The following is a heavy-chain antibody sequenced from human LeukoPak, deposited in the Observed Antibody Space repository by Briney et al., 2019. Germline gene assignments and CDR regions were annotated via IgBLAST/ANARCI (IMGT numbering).Heavy chain of an antibody. CDR3: ARYYYDSSGYYWFDP. J-gene: IGHJ5*02. CDR1: GFSLSTSGMC. V-gene: IGHV2-70*01. D-gene: IGHD3-22*01. Sequence: SGPALVKPTQTLTLTCTFSGFSLSTSGMCVSWIRQPPGKALEWLALIDWDDDKYYSTSLKTRLTISKDTSKNQVVLTMTRMDPVDTATYYCARYYYDSSGYYWFDPWGQGTLVTVSS. CDR2: IDWDDDK.